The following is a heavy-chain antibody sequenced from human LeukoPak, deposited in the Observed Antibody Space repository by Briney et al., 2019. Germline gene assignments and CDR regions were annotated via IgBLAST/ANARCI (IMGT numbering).Heavy chain of an antibody. D-gene: IGHD3-3*01. CDR3: ARHEGDFWSGYIDY. CDR1: GGSISSYY. V-gene: IGHV4-59*08. Sequence: SEILSLTCTVSGGSISSYYWSWIRQPPGKGLEWIGYIYYSGSTNYNPSLKSRVTISVDTSKNQFSLKLSSVTAADTAVYYCARHEGDFWSGYIDYWGQGTLVTVSS. J-gene: IGHJ4*02. CDR2: IYYSGST.